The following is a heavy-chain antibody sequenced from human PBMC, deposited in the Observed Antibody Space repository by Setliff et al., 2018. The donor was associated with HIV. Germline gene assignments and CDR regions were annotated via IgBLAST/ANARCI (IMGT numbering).Heavy chain of an antibody. CDR3: AREIPYSYGGRGHPL. Sequence: SETLSLTCALYGGSFSDYYWSWIRQPPGMGLEWIGEVNRGRRTNYNSSLKSRVTISIDTSRNQFSLTVSSVTAADTAVYYCAREIPYSYGGRGHPLWGRGTPVTVSS. J-gene: IGHJ4*02. CDR2: VNRGRRT. D-gene: IGHD3-22*01. CDR1: GGSFSDYY. V-gene: IGHV4-34*01.